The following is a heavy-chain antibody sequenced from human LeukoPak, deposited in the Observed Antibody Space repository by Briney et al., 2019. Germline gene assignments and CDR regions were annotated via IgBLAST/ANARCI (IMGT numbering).Heavy chain of an antibody. Sequence: ASVKVSCKASGGTFSSYAISRVRPAPGQGLEWMGRIIPILGIANYAQKFRGRVTTTADKSTSTAYMELSSLRSEDTAVYYCATSLITIFGVVTRKYLDYWGQGTLVTVSS. CDR1: GGTFSSYA. V-gene: IGHV1-69*04. J-gene: IGHJ4*02. D-gene: IGHD3-3*01. CDR3: ATSLITIFGVVTRKYLDY. CDR2: IIPILGIA.